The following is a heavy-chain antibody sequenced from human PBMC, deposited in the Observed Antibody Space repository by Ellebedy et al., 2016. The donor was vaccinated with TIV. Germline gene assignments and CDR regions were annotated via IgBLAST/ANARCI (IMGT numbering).Heavy chain of an antibody. CDR3: ARDQHDGSGSF. Sequence: ASVKVSXKASGYTFTGYYIHWVRQAPGQGPEWMGWINPNSGVTYYAQNFHGRVTMTRDTSISTAYMVLSRLTSDDTALYYCARDQHDGSGSFWGQGTLVTVSS. D-gene: IGHD3-10*01. V-gene: IGHV1-2*02. CDR1: GYTFTGYY. CDR2: INPNSGVT. J-gene: IGHJ4*02.